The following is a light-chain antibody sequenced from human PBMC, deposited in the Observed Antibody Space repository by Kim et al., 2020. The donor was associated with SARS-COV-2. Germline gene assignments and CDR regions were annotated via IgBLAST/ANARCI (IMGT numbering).Light chain of an antibody. Sequence: ASVGDRVTITCRASQSIGGWLAWYQQKPGKAPKLLIHDVSSVESGVPSRFSGSGSETEFTLTICSLQPDDFATYYCQHHSTCPITFGQGTRLEIK. J-gene: IGKJ5*01. CDR1: QSIGGW. V-gene: IGKV1-5*01. CDR3: QHHSTCPIT. CDR2: DVS.